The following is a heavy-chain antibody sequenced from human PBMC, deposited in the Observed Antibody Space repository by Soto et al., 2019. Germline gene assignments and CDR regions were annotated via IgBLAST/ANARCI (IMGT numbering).Heavy chain of an antibody. CDR2: ITGSGYST. J-gene: IGHJ4*02. V-gene: IGHV3-23*01. D-gene: IGHD3-16*01. CDR1: GFTFSSYA. CDR3: AKPVTFAGAKYFDC. Sequence: EVQLLESGGGLVQPGGSLRLSCAASGFTFSSYAMSWVRQAPGKGLEWVSGITGSGYSTYYADSVKGRFTISRDNSKNTLYLQVISLRAEDTAVFDCAKPVTFAGAKYFDCWGQGTLVTVSS.